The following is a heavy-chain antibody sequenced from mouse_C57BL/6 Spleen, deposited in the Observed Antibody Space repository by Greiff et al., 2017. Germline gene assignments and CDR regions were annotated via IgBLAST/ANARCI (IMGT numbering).Heavy chain of an antibody. J-gene: IGHJ4*01. Sequence: QVQLQQSGAELARPGASVKLSCKASGYTFASYGISWVKQRTGQGLEWIGEIYPRSGNTYYNEKFKGKATLTADKSSSTAYMELRSLTSEDSAVYFCARSYDYAYYAMDYWGQGTSVTVSS. CDR3: ARSYDYAYYAMDY. V-gene: IGHV1-81*01. CDR2: IYPRSGNT. D-gene: IGHD2-4*01. CDR1: GYTFASYG.